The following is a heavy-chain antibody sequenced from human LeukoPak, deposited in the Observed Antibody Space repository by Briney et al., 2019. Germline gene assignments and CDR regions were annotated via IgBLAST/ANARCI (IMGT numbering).Heavy chain of an antibody. Sequence: GASVKVSCKASGYTFTSYGISWVRQAPGQGLEWMGWISAYNGNTNYAQKLQGRVTMTTDTSTSTAYMELRSLRSDDTAVYYCARDGAVAGNLYYGMDVWGQGTTVTVSS. V-gene: IGHV1-18*01. CDR2: ISAYNGNT. CDR3: ARDGAVAGNLYYGMDV. J-gene: IGHJ6*02. D-gene: IGHD6-19*01. CDR1: GYTFTSYG.